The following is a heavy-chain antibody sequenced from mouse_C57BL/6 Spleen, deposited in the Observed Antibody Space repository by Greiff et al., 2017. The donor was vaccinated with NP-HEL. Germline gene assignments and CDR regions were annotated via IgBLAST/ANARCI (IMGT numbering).Heavy chain of an antibody. CDR3: ARRRDYDGYPFDY. J-gene: IGHJ2*01. V-gene: IGHV1-42*01. CDR1: GYSFTGYY. Sequence: EVQLQQSGPELVKPGASVKISCKASGYSFTGYYMNWVKQSPEKSLEWIGEINPSTGGTTYNQKFKAKATLTVDKSSSTAYMQLKSLTSEDSAVYYCARRRDYDGYPFDYWGQGTTLTVSS. D-gene: IGHD2-3*01. CDR2: INPSTGGT.